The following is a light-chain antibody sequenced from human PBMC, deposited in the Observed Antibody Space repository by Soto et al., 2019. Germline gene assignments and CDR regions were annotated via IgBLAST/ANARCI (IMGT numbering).Light chain of an antibody. Sequence: QAVVTQPPSASGTPGQRVTISSSGSSSNIGSNTVNWYQQLPGTAPKLLIYSNNQRPSGVPDRFSGSKSGTSASLAISGLQSEDEADYYCAAWDDSLNGPVFGGGTKLTVL. CDR1: SSNIGSNT. CDR2: SNN. CDR3: AAWDDSLNGPV. V-gene: IGLV1-44*01. J-gene: IGLJ2*01.